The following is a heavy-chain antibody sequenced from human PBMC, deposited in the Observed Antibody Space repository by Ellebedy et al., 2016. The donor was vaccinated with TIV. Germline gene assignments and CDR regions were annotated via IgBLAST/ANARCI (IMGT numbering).Heavy chain of an antibody. Sequence: AASVKVSCKAFGYSFTSYYMHWVRQAPGQGLEWMGGINPSSGSTSYAQKFQGRVTMTRDTSTSTVYMELSSLRSEDTAVYYCARHHAPKVSSDPYFDQWGQGTLVTVSS. CDR1: GYSFTSYY. J-gene: IGHJ4*02. CDR2: INPSSGST. CDR3: ARHHAPKVSSDPYFDQ. D-gene: IGHD6-19*01. V-gene: IGHV1-46*01.